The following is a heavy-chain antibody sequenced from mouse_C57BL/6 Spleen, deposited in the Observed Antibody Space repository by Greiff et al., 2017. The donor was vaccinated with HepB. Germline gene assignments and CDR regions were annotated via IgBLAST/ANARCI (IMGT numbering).Heavy chain of an antibody. CDR1: GYTFTSYW. J-gene: IGHJ4*01. Sequence: VQLQQPGAELVKPGASVKLSCKASGYTFTSYWMHWVKQRPGQGLEWIGMIHPNSGSTNYNEKFKSKATLTVDKSSSTAYMQLSSLTSEDSAVYYCARRDDYDDAMDYWGQGTSVTVSS. CDR3: ARRDDYDDAMDY. CDR2: IHPNSGST. V-gene: IGHV1-64*01. D-gene: IGHD2-4*01.